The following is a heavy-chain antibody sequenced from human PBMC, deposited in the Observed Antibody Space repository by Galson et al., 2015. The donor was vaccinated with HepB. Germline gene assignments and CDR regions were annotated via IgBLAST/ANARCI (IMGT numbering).Heavy chain of an antibody. D-gene: IGHD2-15*01. Sequence: QSGAEVKKPGESLRISCKGSGYSFTSYWISWVRQMPGKGLEWMGRIDPSDSYTNYSPSFQGHVTISADKSISTAYLQWSSLKASDTAMYYCARHRRYCSGGSCYLDDYWSQGTLVTVSS. CDR2: IDPSDSYT. CDR1: GYSFTSYW. CDR3: ARHRRYCSGGSCYLDDY. J-gene: IGHJ4*02. V-gene: IGHV5-10-1*01.